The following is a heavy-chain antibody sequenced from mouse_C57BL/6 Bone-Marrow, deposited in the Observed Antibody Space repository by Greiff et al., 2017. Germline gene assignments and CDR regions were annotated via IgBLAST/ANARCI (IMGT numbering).Heavy chain of an antibody. V-gene: IGHV3-6*01. CDR3: ARGPLGMDY. J-gene: IGHJ4*01. CDR2: ISYDGSN. Sequence: EVQLQESGPGLVKPSQSLSLTCSVTGYSITSGYYWNWIRQFPGNKLEWMGYISYDGSNNYNPSLKNRISITRDTSKNHFFLKLNSVTTEDTATYYCARGPLGMDYWGQGTSVTVSS. CDR1: GYSITSGYY.